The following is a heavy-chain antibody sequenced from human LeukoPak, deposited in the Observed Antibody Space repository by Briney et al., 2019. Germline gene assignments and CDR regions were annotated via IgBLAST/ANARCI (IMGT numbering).Heavy chain of an antibody. CDR2: INHRGST. CDR3: ARGLGGLRLSDAFDI. D-gene: IGHD5-12*01. V-gene: IGHV4-34*01. Sequence: SETLSLTCAVYGGSFSGYYWSWIRQPPGKGLEWIGEINHRGSTNYNPSLKSRVTISVDTSKNQFSLKLSSVTAADTAVYYCARGLGGLRLSDAFDIWGQGTMVTVSS. J-gene: IGHJ3*02. CDR1: GGSFSGYY.